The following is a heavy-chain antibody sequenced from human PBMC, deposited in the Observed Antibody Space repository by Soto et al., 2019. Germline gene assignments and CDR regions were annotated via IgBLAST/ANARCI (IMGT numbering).Heavy chain of an antibody. Sequence: PGGSLRLSCAASGFTFDDYGMHWVRQAPGKGLEWVSGINWNSGTMVYRDSVKGRFTISRDNAKNTLYLQMNSLRAEDTAVYYCASSRVYFSYYYGMDVWGQGTTVTVSS. CDR3: ASSRVYFSYYYGMDV. V-gene: IGHV3-9*01. CDR2: INWNSGTM. J-gene: IGHJ6*02. CDR1: GFTFDDYG. D-gene: IGHD2-21*01.